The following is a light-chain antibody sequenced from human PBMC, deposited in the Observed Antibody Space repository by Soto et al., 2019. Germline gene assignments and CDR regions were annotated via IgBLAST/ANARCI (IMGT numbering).Light chain of an antibody. V-gene: IGKV4-1*01. Sequence: DIVLTQSPDSLAVSLGERATINCKSSQSVLYSANNKNCLAWYQQKPGQPPKLLLYWASTRESGVPDRFSDSGDKTDFTLTSSSLQAEDVAVYYCQQYYSTPRTFGQGNKVDI. CDR3: QQYYSTPRT. CDR1: QSVLYSANNKNC. CDR2: WAS. J-gene: IGKJ1*01.